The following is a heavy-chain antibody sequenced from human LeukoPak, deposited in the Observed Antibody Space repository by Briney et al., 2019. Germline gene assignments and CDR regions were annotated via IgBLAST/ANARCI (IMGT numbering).Heavy chain of an antibody. V-gene: IGHV3-53*04. Sequence: GGSLRLSCAASGFTVSSNYMSWGRQAPGKGLEWVSVIYSGGSTYYADSVKGRFTISRHNSKNTLYLQMNSLRAEDTAVYYCARDFGRYSGYDFDFWGQGPLVTVSS. J-gene: IGHJ4*02. CDR1: GFTVSSNY. CDR3: ARDFGRYSGYDFDF. CDR2: IYSGGST. D-gene: IGHD5-12*01.